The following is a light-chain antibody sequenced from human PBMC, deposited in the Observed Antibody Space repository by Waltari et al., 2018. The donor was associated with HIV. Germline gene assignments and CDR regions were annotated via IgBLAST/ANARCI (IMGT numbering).Light chain of an antibody. CDR1: RTYVGGLNY. CDR2: DVS. J-gene: IGLJ2*01. CDR3: SSYTSSSTLV. V-gene: IGLV2-14*01. Sequence: SALPQPAPASGSPGPSITLPCTVPRTYVGGLNYAPWYQQYAGKAPKLMIYDVSNRPSGVSNRFSGSKSGNTASLTISGLQAEDEADYYCSSYTSSSTLVFGGGTKLTVL.